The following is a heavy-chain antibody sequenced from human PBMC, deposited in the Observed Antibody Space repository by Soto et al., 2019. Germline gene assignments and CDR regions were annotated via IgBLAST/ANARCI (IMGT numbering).Heavy chain of an antibody. V-gene: IGHV5-51*01. CDR1: GYTFSNFW. CDR2: IYPGDHET. CDR3: ARSPRSSPYFDY. D-gene: IGHD6-13*01. J-gene: IGHJ4*02. Sequence: GESLKISCHSSGYTFSNFWIGRVRQLPGKGLEWMGIIYPGDHETRYSPSFHGKVTISADRSINTAYLQWNSLEASDTAFYFCARSPRSSPYFDYWGQGALVTVSS.